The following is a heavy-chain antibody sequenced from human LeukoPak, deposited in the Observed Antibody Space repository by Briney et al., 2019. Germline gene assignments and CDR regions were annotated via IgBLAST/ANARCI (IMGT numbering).Heavy chain of an antibody. Sequence: GGSLRLSCAASGFSVSTNYMSWVRQAPGKGLEWVSSISSSSSYIYYADSVKGRFTISRDNAKNSLYLQMNSLRAEDTAVYYCARDHYGGNEGMSNYYYHGMDVWGQGTTVTVSS. V-gene: IGHV3-21*01. CDR1: GFSVSTNY. CDR3: ARDHYGGNEGMSNYYYHGMDV. J-gene: IGHJ6*02. CDR2: ISSSSSYI. D-gene: IGHD4-23*01.